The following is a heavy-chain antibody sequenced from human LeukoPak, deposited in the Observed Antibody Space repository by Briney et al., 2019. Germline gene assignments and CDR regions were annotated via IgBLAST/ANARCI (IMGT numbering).Heavy chain of an antibody. CDR1: GDSVSSNSAA. CDR2: TYYRSKWYN. Sequence: SQTLSLTCAISGDSVSSNSAAWNWIRQSPSRGLECLGRTYYRSKWYNDYAVSVKSRITINPDTSKNQFSLQLNSVTPKDTAVYYCAREGIAAAGKGWFDPLGQGTLVTVSS. J-gene: IGHJ5*02. D-gene: IGHD6-13*01. CDR3: AREGIAAAGKGWFDP. V-gene: IGHV6-1*01.